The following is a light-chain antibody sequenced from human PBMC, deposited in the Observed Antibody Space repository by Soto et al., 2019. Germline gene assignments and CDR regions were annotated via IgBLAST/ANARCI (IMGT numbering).Light chain of an antibody. V-gene: IGKV3-20*01. CDR3: QQYNTSPFS. CDR2: GAS. Sequence: EIVLTQSPGTLSLSPGERATLYCRASQSVGSNYLAWYQQKPGQAPRVLIYGASSRATGIPDRFSGSGSVADFTLTISSLEPEDFAVYYCQQYNTSPFSFGPGTKFDSK. J-gene: IGKJ3*01. CDR1: QSVGSNY.